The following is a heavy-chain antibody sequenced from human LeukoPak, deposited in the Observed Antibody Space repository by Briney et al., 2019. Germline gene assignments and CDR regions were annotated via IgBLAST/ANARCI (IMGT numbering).Heavy chain of an antibody. J-gene: IGHJ4*02. CDR1: GFTVSSNY. CDR2: ISGSGGST. D-gene: IGHD3-3*01. Sequence: PGGSLRLSCAASGFTVSSNYMSWVRQAPGKGLEWVSAISGSGGSTYYADSVKGRFTISRDNSKNTLYLQMNSLRAEDTAVYYCAKAYDFWSGIDYWGQGTLVTVSS. V-gene: IGHV3-23*01. CDR3: AKAYDFWSGIDY.